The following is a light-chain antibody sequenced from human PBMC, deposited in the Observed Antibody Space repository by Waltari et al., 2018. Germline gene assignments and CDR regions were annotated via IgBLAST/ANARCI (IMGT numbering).Light chain of an antibody. CDR3: QEYDSLPIT. CDR2: KAS. V-gene: IGKV1-5*03. CDR1: RYVKNN. J-gene: IGKJ4*01. Sequence: DIQMTQSPSTLPASVGDRVTITCRASRYVKNNLAWFEQKPGKAPKVLIHKASRLESGVPSRFSGSGFGTEFILSISSLQPDDFATYYCQEYDSLPITFGGGTKVEIK.